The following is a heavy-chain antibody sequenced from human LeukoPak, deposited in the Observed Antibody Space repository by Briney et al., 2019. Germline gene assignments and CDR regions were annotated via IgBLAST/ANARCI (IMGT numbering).Heavy chain of an antibody. Sequence: GGSLRLSCAASGFTFSSYGMHWVRQAQGKGLEWVAFIRYDGSNKYYADSVKGRFTISRDNSKNTLYLQMNSLRAEDTAVYYCAKDRRSKVRFLEWFPLDYWGQGTLVTVSS. CDR2: IRYDGSNK. CDR3: AKDRRSKVRFLEWFPLDY. CDR1: GFTFSSYG. V-gene: IGHV3-30*02. D-gene: IGHD3-3*01. J-gene: IGHJ4*02.